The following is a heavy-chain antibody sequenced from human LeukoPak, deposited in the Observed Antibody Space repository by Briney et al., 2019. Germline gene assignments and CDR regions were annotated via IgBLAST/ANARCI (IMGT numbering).Heavy chain of an antibody. CDR2: IYYRGST. CDR3: ARVRGVHYYYYYYMDV. D-gene: IGHD3-10*01. CDR1: GGSISSTSYY. Sequence: PSETLSLTCTVSGGSISSTSYYWGWIRQPPGKGLEWIGYIYYRGSTNYNPSLKSRVTISIDTSKNQFSLKLSSVTAADTAVYYCARVRGVHYYYYYYMDVWGKGTTVNISS. J-gene: IGHJ6*03. V-gene: IGHV4-61*05.